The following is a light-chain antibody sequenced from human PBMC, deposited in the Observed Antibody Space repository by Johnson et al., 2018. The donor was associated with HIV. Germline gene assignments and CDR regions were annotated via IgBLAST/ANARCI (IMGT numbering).Light chain of an antibody. CDR2: ENN. Sequence: SVLTQPPSVSAAPGQKVTISCSGSTSNIGNNYVSWYQQLPGTAPKLLIYENNKRPSGIPDRFSGSKSGTSATLGITGLQTGGEADYYCETWDSSLSGVFGTGTKVTVL. J-gene: IGLJ1*01. CDR3: ETWDSSLSGV. CDR1: TSNIGNNY. V-gene: IGLV1-51*02.